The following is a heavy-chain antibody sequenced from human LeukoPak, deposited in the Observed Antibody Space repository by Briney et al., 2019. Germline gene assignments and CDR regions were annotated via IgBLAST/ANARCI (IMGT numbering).Heavy chain of an antibody. CDR1: GGSISSGSYY. D-gene: IGHD1-26*01. J-gene: IGHJ1*01. V-gene: IGHV4-61*02. CDR3: ARSAGGSYSLGYFHH. Sequence: SQTLSLTCTVSGGSISSGSYYWSWIRQPAGKGLEWIGRIYTSGSTNYNPSLKSRVTISVDTSKNQFSLKLSSVTAADTAVYYCARSAGGSYSLGYFHHWGQGTLVTISS. CDR2: IYTSGST.